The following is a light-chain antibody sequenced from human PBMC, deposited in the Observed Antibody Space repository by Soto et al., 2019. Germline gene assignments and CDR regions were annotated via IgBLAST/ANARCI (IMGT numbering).Light chain of an antibody. CDR2: AAF. Sequence: DIQMTQSPSSLSASVGDRVTITCRASQGINNLLGWYQQRPGKAPKRLIYAAFNLEGGVPSRFSGSGSGTEFTLTISSLQPEDFATYYCLPHHAFPFRFGPGTTVDVK. CDR1: QGINNL. V-gene: IGKV1-17*01. J-gene: IGKJ3*01. CDR3: LPHHAFPFR.